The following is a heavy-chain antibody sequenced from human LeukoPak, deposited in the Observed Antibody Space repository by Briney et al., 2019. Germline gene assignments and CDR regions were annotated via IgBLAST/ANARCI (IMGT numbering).Heavy chain of an antibody. V-gene: IGHV4-59*12. CDR3: ARDFGAGTTYWFDP. Sequence: SETLSLTCTVSGGSISSYYWSWIRQPPGRGLEWIGYIYYSGSTNYNPSLKSRVTISVDTSKNQFSLKLSSVTVADTAVYYCARDFGAGTTYWFDPWGQGTLVTVSS. CDR2: IYYSGST. CDR1: GGSISSYY. D-gene: IGHD1-7*01. J-gene: IGHJ5*02.